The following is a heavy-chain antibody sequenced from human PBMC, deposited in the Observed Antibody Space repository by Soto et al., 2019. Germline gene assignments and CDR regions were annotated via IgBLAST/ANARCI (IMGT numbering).Heavy chain of an antibody. CDR2: ISAYNGNT. J-gene: IGHJ3*02. V-gene: IGHV1-18*01. D-gene: IGHD3-10*01. CDR3: ARDRSQTVLGFGELLSTHDAFDI. CDR1: GYTFTSYG. Sequence: ASVKVSCKASGYTFTSYGISWVRQAPGQGLEWMGWISAYNGNTNYAQKLQGRVTMTTDTSTSTAYMELRSLRSDDTAVYYCARDRSQTVLGFGELLSTHDAFDIWGQGTMVTVSS.